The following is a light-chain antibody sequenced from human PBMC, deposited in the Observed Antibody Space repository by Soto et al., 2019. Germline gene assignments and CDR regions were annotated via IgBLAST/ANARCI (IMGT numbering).Light chain of an antibody. CDR3: SLYTXSSHYV. J-gene: IGLJ1*01. V-gene: IGLV2-18*01. Sequence: QSALTQPPSVSGSPGQSVTISCTGTSSDVGSYNRVSWYQQPPGTAPKVMIYEVSNRPSGVPDRFSGSKSGNTASLTISGLQAEDEAXYYCSLYTXSSHYVFGTGTKVTV. CDR1: SSDVGSYNR. CDR2: EVS.